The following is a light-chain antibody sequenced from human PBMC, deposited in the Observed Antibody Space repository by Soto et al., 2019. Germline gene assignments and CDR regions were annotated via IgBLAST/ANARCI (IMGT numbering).Light chain of an antibody. CDR1: SGSVSTNYY. CDR2: STD. V-gene: IGLV8-61*01. J-gene: IGLJ3*02. Sequence: QTVVTQEPSFSVSPGGTVTLTCGLSSGSVSTNYYPSWYQQTPGQSPRTLIYSTDIRSSGVPDRFSGSILGNKAALTITGVQADDESGYFCVLYMGGGILPVFGGGTKLTVL. CDR3: VLYMGGGILPV.